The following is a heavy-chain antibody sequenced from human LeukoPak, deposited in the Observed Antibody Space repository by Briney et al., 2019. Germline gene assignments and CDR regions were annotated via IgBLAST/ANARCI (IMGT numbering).Heavy chain of an antibody. CDR3: AKDRDSSSWYLDAFDI. Sequence: GGSLRLSCAASGFTFSSYAMSWVRQAPGKGLEWVSAISGSGGSTYYADSVKGRFTISRDNSKKTLYLQMNSLRAEDTAVYYCAKDRDSSSWYLDAFDIWGQGTMVTVSS. V-gene: IGHV3-23*01. J-gene: IGHJ3*02. CDR1: GFTFSSYA. D-gene: IGHD6-13*01. CDR2: ISGSGGST.